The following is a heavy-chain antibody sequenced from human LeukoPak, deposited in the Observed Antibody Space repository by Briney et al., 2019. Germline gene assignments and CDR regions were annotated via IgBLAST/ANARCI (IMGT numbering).Heavy chain of an antibody. Sequence: PGGSLRPSCAASGFTFNTYAMSWVRQAPGKGLEWVSAVSGTGAMTYYADSVKGRFTISRDNSKNTLNLQMDSLRAEDTAVYYCATLDYFDSSTYGDYWGQGTLVTVSS. D-gene: IGHD3-22*01. CDR1: GFTFNTYA. CDR2: VSGTGAMT. J-gene: IGHJ4*02. CDR3: ATLDYFDSSTYGDY. V-gene: IGHV3-23*01.